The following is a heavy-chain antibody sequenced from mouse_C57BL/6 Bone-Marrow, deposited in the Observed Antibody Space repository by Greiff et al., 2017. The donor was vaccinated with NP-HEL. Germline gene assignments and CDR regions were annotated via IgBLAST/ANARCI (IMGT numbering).Heavy chain of an antibody. V-gene: IGHV1-78*01. Sequence: VQLQESDAELVKPGASVKISCKVSGYTFTDHTIHWMKQRPEQGLEWIGYIYPRDGSTKYNEKFKGKATLTADKSSSTAYMQLNSLTSEDSAVYFCARDTTVVPDYYAMDYWGQGTSVTVSS. CDR3: ARDTTVVPDYYAMDY. CDR1: GYTFTDHT. D-gene: IGHD1-1*01. CDR2: IYPRDGST. J-gene: IGHJ4*01.